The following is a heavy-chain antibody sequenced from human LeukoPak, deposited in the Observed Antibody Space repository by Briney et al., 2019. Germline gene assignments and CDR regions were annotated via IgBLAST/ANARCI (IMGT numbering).Heavy chain of an antibody. CDR1: GGTFSSYA. V-gene: IGHV1-69*05. J-gene: IGHJ5*02. CDR2: IIPIFGTA. D-gene: IGHD2-2*01. CDR3: ARVVGPAAIFLNRFDP. Sequence: HAASVKVSCKASGGTFSSYAISWVRQAPGQGLEWMGGIIPIFGTANYAQKFQGRVTITTDESTSTAYMELSSLRSEDTAVYYCARVVGPAAIFLNRFDPWGQGTLVTVSA.